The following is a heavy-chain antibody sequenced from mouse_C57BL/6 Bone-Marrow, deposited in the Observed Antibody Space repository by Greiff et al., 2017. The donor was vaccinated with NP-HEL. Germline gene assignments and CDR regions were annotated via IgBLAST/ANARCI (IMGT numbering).Heavy chain of an antibody. D-gene: IGHD1-1*01. J-gene: IGHJ3*01. CDR3: TRREYYYGSTWFAY. CDR1: GYTFTSYW. V-gene: IGHV1-5*01. CDR2: IYPGNSDT. Sequence: EVKLVESGTVLARPGASVKMSCKTSGYTFTSYWMHWVKQRPGQGLEWIGAIYPGNSDTSYTQTFKGKAKLTAVTSASTAYMELSSLTTEDSAVYYCTRREYYYGSTWFAYWGQGTLVTVSA.